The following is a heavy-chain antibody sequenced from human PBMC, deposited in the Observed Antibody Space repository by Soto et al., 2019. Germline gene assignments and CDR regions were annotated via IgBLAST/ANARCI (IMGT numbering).Heavy chain of an antibody. V-gene: IGHV5-51*01. Sequence: GESLKISCKGSGYGFTSYWIGWVRQMPGKGLEWMGIIYPGDSDTRYSPACEGQVTISADKSISPAYLQWSSLKASDTAMYYCARQDSSGPYYYYGMDVWGQGTTVTVSS. J-gene: IGHJ6*02. CDR2: IYPGDSDT. CDR1: GYGFTSYW. D-gene: IGHD3-22*01. CDR3: ARQDSSGPYYYYGMDV.